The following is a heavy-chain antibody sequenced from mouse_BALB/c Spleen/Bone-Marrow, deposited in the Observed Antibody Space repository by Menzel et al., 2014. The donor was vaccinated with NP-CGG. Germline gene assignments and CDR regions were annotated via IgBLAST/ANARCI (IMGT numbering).Heavy chain of an antibody. J-gene: IGHJ4*01. V-gene: IGHV1S41*01. CDR1: GYTFTNFW. CDR2: IAPGTGTT. CDR3: ARYDYAMDY. D-gene: IGHD2-3*01. Sequence: DLVKPGASVKLSCKASGYTFTNFWINWIKQRPGQGLEWIGRIAPGTGTTYYNEMFKGKATLTVDTSSSTAYIQFSSLSSEDSAVYFCARYDYAMDYWGQGTSVTVSS.